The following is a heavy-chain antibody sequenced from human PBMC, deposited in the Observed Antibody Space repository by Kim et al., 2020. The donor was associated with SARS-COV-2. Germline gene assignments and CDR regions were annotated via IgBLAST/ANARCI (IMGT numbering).Heavy chain of an antibody. CDR3: ARAPARGAYGNTYYYFDF. CDR2: MNPNSGNT. D-gene: IGHD3-10*01. Sequence: ASVKVSCKASGYTFTSYDINWVRQATGQGLEWVGWMNPNSGNTGYAQKFKGRVTMTRNTSISTAYMDLSSLRSDDTAVYYCARAPARGAYGNTYYYFDFWGQRTLVTVSS. V-gene: IGHV1-8*01. CDR1: GYTFTSYD. J-gene: IGHJ4*02.